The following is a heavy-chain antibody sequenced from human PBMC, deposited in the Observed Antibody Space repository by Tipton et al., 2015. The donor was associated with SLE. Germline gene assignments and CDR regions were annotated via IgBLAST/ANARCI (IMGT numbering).Heavy chain of an antibody. Sequence: QLVQSGAEVKKPGESLKISCKVSGFSFNRNWIAWVRQMPGKGLEWMGIIYPRDSDSRYSPSFRGQVTISADKSISTAYLQWGSLKASDSAIYYCARVRDFVHYDIAFDVWGQGTMVTVSS. D-gene: IGHD4-17*01. CDR1: GFSFNRNW. CDR3: ARVRDFVHYDIAFDV. V-gene: IGHV5-51*03. CDR2: IYPRDSDS. J-gene: IGHJ3*01.